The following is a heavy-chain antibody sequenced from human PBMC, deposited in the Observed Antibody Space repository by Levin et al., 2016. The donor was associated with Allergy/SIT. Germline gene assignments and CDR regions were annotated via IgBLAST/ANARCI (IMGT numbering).Heavy chain of an antibody. CDR3: ARDGYSSSWHVDY. CDR2: IKQDGSEK. Sequence: GESLKISCAASGFTFSSYWMSWVRQAPGKGLEWVANIKQDGSEKYYVDSVKGRFTISRDNAKNSLYLQMNSLRAEDTAVYYCARDGYSSSWHVDYWGQGTLVTVSS. D-gene: IGHD6-13*01. CDR1: GFTFSSYW. J-gene: IGHJ4*02. V-gene: IGHV3-7*03.